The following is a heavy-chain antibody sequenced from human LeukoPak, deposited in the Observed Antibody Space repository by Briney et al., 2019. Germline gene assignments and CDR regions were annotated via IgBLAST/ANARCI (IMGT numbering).Heavy chain of an antibody. Sequence: SETLSLTCAVYGGSFSGYYWSWIRQPPGKGLEWIGEINHSGSTNYNPSLKSRVTISVDTSKNQFSLKLSSVTAADTAVYYCARGLWFGEFGYWGQGTLVTVSS. V-gene: IGHV4-34*01. CDR2: INHSGST. D-gene: IGHD3-10*01. CDR3: ARGLWFGEFGY. J-gene: IGHJ4*02. CDR1: GGSFSGYY.